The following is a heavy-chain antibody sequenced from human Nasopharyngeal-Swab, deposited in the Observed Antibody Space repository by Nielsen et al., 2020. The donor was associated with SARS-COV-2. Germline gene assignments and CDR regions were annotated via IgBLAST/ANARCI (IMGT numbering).Heavy chain of an antibody. CDR3: AKDMFSSSAFDD. CDR2: ISWNSGSI. Sequence: SLKISCAASGFTFDDYAMHWVRQAPGKGLEWVSGISWNSGSIGYADSVKGRFTISRDNAKNSLYLQMNSLRAEDTALYYCAKDMFSSSAFDDWGQGTLVTVSS. J-gene: IGHJ4*02. V-gene: IGHV3-9*01. D-gene: IGHD6-6*01. CDR1: GFTFDDYA.